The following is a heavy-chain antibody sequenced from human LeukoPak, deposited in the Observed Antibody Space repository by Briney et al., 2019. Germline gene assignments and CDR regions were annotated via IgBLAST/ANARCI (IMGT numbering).Heavy chain of an antibody. CDR3: ARYHAIFGVDN. Sequence: ASVKVSCKASGYTFIGFYMFWVRQAPGQGLEWVGRINPNSGGTNYARKFQGRVTMTRDTSISTAYMELSRLRSDDTAIYYCARYHAIFGVDNWGQGTLITVSS. D-gene: IGHD3-3*01. J-gene: IGHJ4*02. CDR1: GYTFIGFY. V-gene: IGHV1-2*06. CDR2: INPNSGGT.